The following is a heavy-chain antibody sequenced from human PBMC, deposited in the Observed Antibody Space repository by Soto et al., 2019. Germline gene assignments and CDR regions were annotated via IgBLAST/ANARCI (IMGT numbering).Heavy chain of an antibody. J-gene: IGHJ4*02. Sequence: GGSLRLSCAASGFTFSSYGMHWVRQAPGKGLEWVAVISYDGSNKYYADSVKGRFTISRDNSKNTLYLQMNSLRAEDTAVYYCAKGNGVPSDYWGQGTLVTVSS. CDR2: ISYDGSNK. CDR3: AKGNGVPSDY. V-gene: IGHV3-30*18. CDR1: GFTFSSYG. D-gene: IGHD2-8*01.